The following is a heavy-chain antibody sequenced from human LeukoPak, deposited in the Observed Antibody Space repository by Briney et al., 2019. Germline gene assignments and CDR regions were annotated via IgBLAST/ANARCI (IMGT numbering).Heavy chain of an antibody. CDR2: IIPIFGIA. D-gene: IGHD5-12*01. CDR1: GGTFSSYA. J-gene: IGHJ5*02. CDR3: AGLQTGPQYSGQGSNWFDP. Sequence: SVKVSCKASGGTFSSYAISWVRQAPGQGLEWMGRIIPIFGIANYAQKFQGRVTITADKSTSTAYMELSSLRSEDTAVYYCAGLQTGPQYSGQGSNWFDPWGQGTLVTVSS. V-gene: IGHV1-69*04.